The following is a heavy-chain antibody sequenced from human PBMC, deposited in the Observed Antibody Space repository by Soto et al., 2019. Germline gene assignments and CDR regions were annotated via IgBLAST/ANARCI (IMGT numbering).Heavy chain of an antibody. Sequence: GGSLRLSCAASGFKFDDYYMTWIRQAPGTGLTWVSYISSTGSYTKYADSVKGRFTISRDNAKNSLYLQMNSLRAEDTDVYYCARDQLYYNDISGRPLNAFDVWGQGTMVTVSS. V-gene: IGHV3-11*06. CDR3: ARDQLYYNDISGRPLNAFDV. CDR1: GFKFDDYY. CDR2: ISSTGSYT. D-gene: IGHD3-22*01. J-gene: IGHJ3*01.